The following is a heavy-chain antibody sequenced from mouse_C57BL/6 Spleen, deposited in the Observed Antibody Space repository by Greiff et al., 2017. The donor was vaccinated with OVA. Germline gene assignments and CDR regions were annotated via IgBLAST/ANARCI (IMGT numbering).Heavy chain of an antibody. CDR3: AKKGDYGSSLDY. V-gene: IGHV2-5*01. Sequence: QVQLQPSGPGLVQPSQSLSITCTVSGFSFTSHGVHWVRPSPGKGLEWLGVIWRGGCSDYHASFMSRLSITKDNSKSQGIFKMNSLQADDTAIYYCAKKGDYGSSLDYWGKGTTLTVSS. CDR2: IWRGGCS. CDR1: GFSFTSHG. J-gene: IGHJ2*01. D-gene: IGHD1-1*01.